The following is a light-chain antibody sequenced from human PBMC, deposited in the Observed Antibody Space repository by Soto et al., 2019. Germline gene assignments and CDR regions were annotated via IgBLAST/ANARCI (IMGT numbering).Light chain of an antibody. J-gene: IGKJ1*01. CDR2: KAS. CDR1: QSISSW. Sequence: DVQMTQSPSTLSASVGDRDTITCRVSQSISSWLAWYQQKPGKAPKLLIYKASTLDSGVPSTFSGSGSGTEFTLTITSLQPEDFATYYCQQYNNWPPWTFGQGTKVDIK. V-gene: IGKV1-5*03. CDR3: QQYNNWPPWT.